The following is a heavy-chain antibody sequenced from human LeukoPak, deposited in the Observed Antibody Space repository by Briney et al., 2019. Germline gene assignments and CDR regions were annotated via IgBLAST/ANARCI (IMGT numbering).Heavy chain of an antibody. J-gene: IGHJ6*02. CDR2: IYYSGST. CDR3: ASLPPGYCSSTSCYPDYGMDV. CDR1: GGSISSYY. D-gene: IGHD2-2*01. Sequence: SETLSLTCTVSGGSISSYYWSWIRQPPGKGLEWIGYIYYSGSTNYNPSLKSRVTISVDTSKNQFSLKLSSVTAADTAVYYCASLPPGYCSSTSCYPDYGMDVWGQGTTVTVSS. V-gene: IGHV4-59*08.